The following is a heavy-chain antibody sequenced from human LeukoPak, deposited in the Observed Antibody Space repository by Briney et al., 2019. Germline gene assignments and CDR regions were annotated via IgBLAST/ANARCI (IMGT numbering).Heavy chain of an antibody. CDR1: GFTFSSLP. CDR2: ISGSGGST. V-gene: IGHV3-23*01. CDR3: AKRKARDNWNVIDY. Sequence: GGPLEPSCEASGFTFSSLPMSGSPRPPGKGWEGVSLISGSGGSTYYADSVKGRFTISRDNSKNTLYLQMNSLRAEDTAVYYCAKRKARDNWNVIDYWGQGTLVTVSS. D-gene: IGHD1-1*01. J-gene: IGHJ4*02.